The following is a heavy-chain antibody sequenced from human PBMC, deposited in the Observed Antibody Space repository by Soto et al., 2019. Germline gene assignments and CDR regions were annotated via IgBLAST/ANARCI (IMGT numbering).Heavy chain of an antibody. CDR1: GGSIISSSYY. CDR2: IYYSGST. D-gene: IGHD1-26*01. Sequence: PSETLSLTCTVSGGSIISSSYYWGWIRQPPGKGLEWIGSIYYSGSTYYNPSLKSRVTISVDTSKNQFSLKLSSVTAADTAVYYCARINLGNNWFDPWGQGTLVTVSS. CDR3: ARINLGNNWFDP. J-gene: IGHJ5*02. V-gene: IGHV4-39*01.